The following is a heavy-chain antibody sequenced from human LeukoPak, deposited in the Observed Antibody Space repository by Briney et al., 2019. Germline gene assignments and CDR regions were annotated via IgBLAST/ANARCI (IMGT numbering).Heavy chain of an antibody. J-gene: IGHJ4*02. D-gene: IGHD6-13*01. CDR3: ARSEDPYSWSTFDF. V-gene: IGHV1-2*02. CDR2: INSNSGGT. Sequence: ASVKVSCKASGGTFSSYAITWVRQAPGQGLEWIGWINSNSGGTNYAQRFQGRVTVTRDTSISTAYMELSRLRSDDSALYYCARSEDPYSWSTFDFWGQGTLVTVSS. CDR1: GGTFSSYA.